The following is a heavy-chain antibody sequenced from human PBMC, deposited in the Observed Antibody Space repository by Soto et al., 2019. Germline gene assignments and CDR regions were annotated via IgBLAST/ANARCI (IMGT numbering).Heavy chain of an antibody. Sequence: QVQLVESGGGVVQPGRSLRLSCAASGFTFSSYGMHWVRQAPGKGLEWVAVIWYDGSNKYYADSVKGLFTISRDNSKNTLYLQMNSLRAEDTAVYYCAREGLRSGYYYYFDYWGQGTLVTVSS. CDR1: GFTFSSYG. CDR2: IWYDGSNK. CDR3: AREGLRSGYYYYFDY. J-gene: IGHJ4*02. V-gene: IGHV3-33*01. D-gene: IGHD3-22*01.